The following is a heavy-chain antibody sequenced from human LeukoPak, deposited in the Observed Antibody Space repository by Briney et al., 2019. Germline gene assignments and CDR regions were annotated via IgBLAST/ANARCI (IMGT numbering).Heavy chain of an antibody. CDR1: GGSIIISDYH. Sequence: SETLSLTCTVSGGSIIISDYHWGWVPQPPGKGWEWIGSIYYSGSTYYYPSLKSRVTISVDTSKNQFSLKLSSVTAADTAVYYCARRGYSSSRLLVDYWGQGTLVTVSS. J-gene: IGHJ4*02. D-gene: IGHD1-26*01. CDR3: ARRGYSSSRLLVDY. CDR2: IYYSGST. V-gene: IGHV4-39*01.